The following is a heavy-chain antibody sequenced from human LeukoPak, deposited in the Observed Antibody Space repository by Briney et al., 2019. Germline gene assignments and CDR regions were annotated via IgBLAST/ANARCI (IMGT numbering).Heavy chain of an antibody. CDR1: GDSISHYY. J-gene: IGHJ5*02. V-gene: IGHV4-59*01. CDR2: IYYSRNT. D-gene: IGHD2-15*01. CDR3: AREGRIGHHNWFDP. Sequence: SETLSLTCTVSGDSISHYYFSWIRQPPGKGLEWIGYIYYSRNTNYNPSLKSRITMSVDTSKNQVSLRLRSVTAADTAVYYCAREGRIGHHNWFDPWGQGTLVSVSS.